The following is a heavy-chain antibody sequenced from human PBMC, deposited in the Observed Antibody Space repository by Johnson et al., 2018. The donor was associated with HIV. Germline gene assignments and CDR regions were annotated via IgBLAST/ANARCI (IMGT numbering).Heavy chain of an antibody. J-gene: IGHJ3*02. CDR2: IGSAGDT. Sequence: VQLLESGGGLVQPGGSLRLSCTASGFTFSSYDMHWVRQTTGKGLEWVSAIGSAGDTYYPGSVNGRFTISRENAKNSLYLQMNSLQSEDTAVYFCTTIHHQLYGSIWYTLTNGFDIWGQGKMVTVSS. CDR1: GFTFSSYD. D-gene: IGHD6-13*01. V-gene: IGHV3-13*01. CDR3: TTIHHQLYGSIWYTLTNGFDI.